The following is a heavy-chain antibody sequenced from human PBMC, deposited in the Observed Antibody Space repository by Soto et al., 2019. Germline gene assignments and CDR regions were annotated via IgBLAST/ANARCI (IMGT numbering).Heavy chain of an antibody. D-gene: IGHD3-16*02. V-gene: IGHV3-33*01. CDR3: AREGYRDGMGV. J-gene: IGHJ6*02. Sequence: QVQLVESGGGVVQPGRSLRLSCAASGFTFSSYGMHWVRQAPGKGLEWVAVIWYDGSNKYYADSVKGRFTISRDNSKNTLYLQMNSLRAEDTAVYYCAREGYRDGMGVWGQGTTVTVSS. CDR1: GFTFSSYG. CDR2: IWYDGSNK.